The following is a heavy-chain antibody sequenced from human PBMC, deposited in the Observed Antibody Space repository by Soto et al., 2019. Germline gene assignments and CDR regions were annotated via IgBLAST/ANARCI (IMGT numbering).Heavy chain of an antibody. V-gene: IGHV2-5*02. CDR2: IYWDDDK. CDR1: GFSLSTSGVG. D-gene: IGHD2-15*01. J-gene: IGHJ5*02. Sequence: PTQVNPTQTLTLTCTFSGFSLSTSGVGVGWIRQPPGKALEWLALIYWDDDKRYSPALKSRLTITKDTSKNQVVLTMTNMDPVDTATYYCAHRRRWCSGNRCYSIWVDPWGQATRVTDPS. CDR3: AHRRRWCSGNRCYSIWVDP.